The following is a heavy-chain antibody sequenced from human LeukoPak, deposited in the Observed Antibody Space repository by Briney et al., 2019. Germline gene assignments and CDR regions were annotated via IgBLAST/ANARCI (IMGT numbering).Heavy chain of an antibody. CDR2: ISGSGGST. CDR3: AKKQGVTIFGVVIRKEGWFDP. CDR1: GFTFSSYS. Sequence: GGSLRLSCAASGFTFSSYSMNWVRQAPGKGLEWVSAISGSGGSTYYADSVKGRFTISRDNSKNTLYLQMNSLRAEDTAVYYCAKKQGVTIFGVVIRKEGWFDPWGQGTLVTVSS. V-gene: IGHV3-23*01. J-gene: IGHJ5*02. D-gene: IGHD3-3*01.